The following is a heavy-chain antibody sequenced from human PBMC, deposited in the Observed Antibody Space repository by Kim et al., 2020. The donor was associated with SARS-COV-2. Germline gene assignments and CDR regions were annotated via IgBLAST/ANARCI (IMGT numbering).Heavy chain of an antibody. CDR2: ISGSGGTT. D-gene: IGHD6-6*01. V-gene: IGHV3-23*01. CDR1: GFTFSNYA. J-gene: IGHJ5*02. CDR3: AKDLHTSSFWNNWFDP. Sequence: GGSLRLSCAASGFTFSNYAMSWVRQAPGKGLEWVSVISGSGGTTNYADSVKGRFTISRDNSKNTLHLQMNSLRAEDTAVYYCAKDLHTSSFWNNWFDPWGQGTLVTVSS.